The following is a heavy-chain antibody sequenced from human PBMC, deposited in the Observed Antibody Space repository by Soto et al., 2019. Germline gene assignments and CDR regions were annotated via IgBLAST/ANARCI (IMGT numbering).Heavy chain of an antibody. V-gene: IGHV4-30-4*01. CDR1: GVSINRGDYY. J-gene: IGHJ4*02. CDR2: IYYNGDT. Sequence: QVRLQESGPKLVRPSQTLSLTCSVSGVSINRGDYYWSWIRQSPGRGLEWIVSIYYNGDTNYNPSLWSRVTTTVDTSKNPLFLDVQSVVAADTAVYFCAREGGDFVQVPYYWGQGTLITVS. D-gene: IGHD2-21*01. CDR3: AREGGDFVQVPYY.